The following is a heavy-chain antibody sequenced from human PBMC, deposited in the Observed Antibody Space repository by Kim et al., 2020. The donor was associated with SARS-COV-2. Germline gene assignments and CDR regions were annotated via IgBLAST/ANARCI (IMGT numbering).Heavy chain of an antibody. D-gene: IGHD5-12*01. CDR2: INHSGST. V-gene: IGHV4-34*01. J-gene: IGHJ5*02. CDR3: ARGLEWLRLRFWFDP. Sequence: SETLSLTCAVYGGSFSGYYWSWIRQPPGKGLEWIGEINHSGSTNYNPSLKSRVTISVDTSKNQFSLKLSSVTAADTAVYYCARGLEWLRLRFWFDPWGQGTLVTVSS. CDR1: GGSFSGYY.